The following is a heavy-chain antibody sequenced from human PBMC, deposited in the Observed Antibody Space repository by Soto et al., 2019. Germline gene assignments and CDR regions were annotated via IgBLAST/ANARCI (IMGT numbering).Heavy chain of an antibody. CDR1: GFTFSSYG. J-gene: IGHJ6*02. CDR2: ISYDGSNK. Sequence: PGGSLRLSCAASGFTFSSYGMHWVRQAPGKGLEWVAVISYDGSNKYYADSVKGRFTISRDNSKNTLYLQMNSLRAEDTAVYYCAKDLVGGNPPGFYYYYGMDVWGQGTTVTVSS. CDR3: AKDLVGGNPPGFYYYYGMDV. D-gene: IGHD2-15*01. V-gene: IGHV3-30*18.